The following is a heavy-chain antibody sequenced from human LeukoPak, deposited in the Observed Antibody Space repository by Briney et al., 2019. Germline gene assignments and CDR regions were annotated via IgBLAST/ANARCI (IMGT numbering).Heavy chain of an antibody. J-gene: IGHJ1*01. CDR2: ISYDGSNK. V-gene: IGHV3-30*03. CDR1: GFTFSSYG. Sequence: GGSLRLSCAASGFTFSSYGMHWVRQAPGKGLEWVAVISYDGSNKYYADSVEGRFTISRDNSKNTLYLQMNSLRAEDTAVYYCAREPYYYDSSGYFQHWGQGTLVTVSS. D-gene: IGHD3-22*01. CDR3: AREPYYYDSSGYFQH.